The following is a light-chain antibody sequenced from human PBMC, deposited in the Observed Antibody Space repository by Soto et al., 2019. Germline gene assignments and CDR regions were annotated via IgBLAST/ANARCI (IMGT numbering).Light chain of an antibody. V-gene: IGLV1-40*01. CDR2: GDS. CDR1: SSNIGAGYG. J-gene: IGLJ2*01. CDR3: QSYDSSLSGSV. Sequence: VLTQPPSVSGAPGQRVSISCTGSSSNIGAGYGVHWYQQLPGTAPKVLIYGDSNRPSGVPDRFSGSKSGTSASLAITGLQAEDDADYYCQSYDSSLSGSVFGGGTKLTVL.